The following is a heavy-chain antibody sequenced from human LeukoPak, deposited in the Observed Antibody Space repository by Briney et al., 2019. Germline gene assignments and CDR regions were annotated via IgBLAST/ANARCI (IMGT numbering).Heavy chain of an antibody. CDR3: AGGTYYDILTARWYFDY. V-gene: IGHV4-59*01. J-gene: IGHJ4*02. CDR1: GGSISSYY. Sequence: PSETLSLTCTVSGGSISSYYWSWIRQPPGKGLEWIGYIYYSGSTNYNPSLKSRVTISVDTSKNQFSLKLSSVTAADTAVYYCAGGTYYDILTARWYFDYWGQGTLVTVSS. CDR2: IYYSGST. D-gene: IGHD3-9*01.